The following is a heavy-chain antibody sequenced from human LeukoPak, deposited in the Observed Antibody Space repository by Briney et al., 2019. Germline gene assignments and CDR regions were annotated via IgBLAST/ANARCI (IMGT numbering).Heavy chain of an antibody. CDR3: ARDPTAYYDSSGYYLNTIDY. CDR2: ISGSGGST. Sequence: GGSLRLSCAASGFTFSSYAMSWVRQAPGKGLEWVSAISGSGGSTYYADSVKGRFTISRDNSKNTLYLQMNSLRAEDTAVYYCARDPTAYYDSSGYYLNTIDYWGQGTLVTVSS. CDR1: GFTFSSYA. V-gene: IGHV3-23*01. J-gene: IGHJ4*02. D-gene: IGHD3-22*01.